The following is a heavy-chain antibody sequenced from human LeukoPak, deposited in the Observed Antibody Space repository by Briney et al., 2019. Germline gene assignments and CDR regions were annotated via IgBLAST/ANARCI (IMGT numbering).Heavy chain of an antibody. CDR3: ARAFSTNIAVANWFDP. CDR1: GGSISSSSYY. Sequence: SETLSLTCTVSGGSISSSSYYWGWIRQPPGTGLEWIGSIYYSGSTYYNPSLESRVTISVDTSKSQFSLMLRSVTAADTAVYYCARAFSTNIAVANWFDPWGQGTLVTVSS. J-gene: IGHJ5*02. CDR2: IYYSGST. V-gene: IGHV4-39*07. D-gene: IGHD6-19*01.